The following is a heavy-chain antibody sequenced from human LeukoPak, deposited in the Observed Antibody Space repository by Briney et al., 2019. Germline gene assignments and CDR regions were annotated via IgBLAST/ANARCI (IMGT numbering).Heavy chain of an antibody. V-gene: IGHV4-31*03. CDR3: ARANTLYELDY. Sequence: SETLSLTCTVSGGSISSGGYYWSWIRQHPGRGLEWIGYIYYSGSTYYNPSLKSRVTISVDTSKNQFSLKLSSVTAADTAVYYCARANTLYELDYWGQGTLVTVSS. D-gene: IGHD2/OR15-2a*01. CDR1: GGSISSGGYY. CDR2: IYYSGST. J-gene: IGHJ4*02.